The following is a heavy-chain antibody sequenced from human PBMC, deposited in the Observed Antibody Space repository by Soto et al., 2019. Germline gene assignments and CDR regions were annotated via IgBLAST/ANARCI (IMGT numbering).Heavy chain of an antibody. CDR2: ISGSGGST. J-gene: IGHJ6*04. Sequence: GGSLRLSCAASGFTFSSYAMSWVRQAPGKGLEWVSAISGSGGSTYYADSVKGRFTISRDNSKNTLYLQMNNLRAEDTAVYYCAKKAAAGNQYYYAMDVWDKRTTITVSS. V-gene: IGHV3-23*01. D-gene: IGHD6-13*01. CDR1: GFTFSSYA. CDR3: AKKAAAGNQYYYAMDV.